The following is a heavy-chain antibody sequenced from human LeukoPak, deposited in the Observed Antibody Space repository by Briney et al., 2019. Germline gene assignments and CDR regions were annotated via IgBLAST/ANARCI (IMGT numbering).Heavy chain of an antibody. Sequence: GGSLRLSCAASGFIFSSYSMNWVRQAPGKGLEWVSYISSSGSTIYYADFVKGRFTISRDNSKSTLYLQVDSLRTEDTAVYYCARTHDNTAMVTVLFDYWGQGTLVTVSS. CDR3: ARTHDNTAMVTVLFDY. CDR2: ISSSGSTI. D-gene: IGHD5-18*01. CDR1: GFIFSSYS. V-gene: IGHV3-48*01. J-gene: IGHJ4*02.